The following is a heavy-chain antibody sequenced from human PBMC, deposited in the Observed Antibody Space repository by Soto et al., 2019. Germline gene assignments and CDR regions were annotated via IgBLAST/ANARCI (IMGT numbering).Heavy chain of an antibody. CDR2: ISPNNGNT. Sequence: QVQLVQSGAQVKTPGASVKVSCKTSGYSFTTHGINWIRQAPGQGLEWMGWISPNNGNTHHAQRFQGRVTLTTDTSTSAAHMELKSLTTADTAVYYCARDTYGAAMGGEAFWGQGTLVAVSS. J-gene: IGHJ4*02. CDR1: GYSFTTHG. V-gene: IGHV1-18*01. D-gene: IGHD3-16*01. CDR3: ARDTYGAAMGGEAF.